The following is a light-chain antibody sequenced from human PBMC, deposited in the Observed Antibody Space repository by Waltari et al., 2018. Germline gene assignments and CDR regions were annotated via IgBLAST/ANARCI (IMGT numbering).Light chain of an antibody. CDR3: QSYDSSLSGVV. Sequence: QSVLTQPPSVSGAPGQRVPISCTGSSSNIGAGYDVHWYQQLPGTAPKLLIYGNSKQPPGIPARFSGSTAGTSASLAITGLEAEDEADYYCQSYDSSLSGVVFGGGTKLTVL. CDR1: SSNIGAGYD. V-gene: IGLV1-40*01. CDR2: GNS. J-gene: IGLJ2*01.